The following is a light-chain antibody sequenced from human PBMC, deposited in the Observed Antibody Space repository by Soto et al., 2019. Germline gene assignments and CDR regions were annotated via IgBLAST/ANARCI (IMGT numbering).Light chain of an antibody. Sequence: DIVMTQSPRSLPSTAGGPPSISCRSSEILRNSNRHNYLDWYLQKPGQSPQLLIHEVSNRISGVPDRFSGSGSGTDFTLKISRVEAEDAAVYYCKQSTRLPLTFGQGTRLEIK. V-gene: IGKV2D-29*02. CDR3: KQSTRLPLT. J-gene: IGKJ5*01. CDR2: EVS. CDR1: EILRNSNRHNY.